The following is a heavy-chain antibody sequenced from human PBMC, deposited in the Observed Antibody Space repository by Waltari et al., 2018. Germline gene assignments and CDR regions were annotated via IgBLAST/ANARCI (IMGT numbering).Heavy chain of an antibody. CDR1: GGSIRSSSYY. J-gene: IGHJ4*02. CDR3: ARLVPAAIGYFDY. D-gene: IGHD2-2*02. V-gene: IGHV4-39*07. CDR2: IYYCGST. Sequence: QLQLQESGPGLVKPSETLSLTCTVSGGSIRSSSYYWGWIRQPPGKGLEWIGSIYYCGSTYYIPSLKSLVTISLDTSKNQFSLKLSSVTAADTAVYYCARLVPAAIGYFDYWGQGTLVTVSS.